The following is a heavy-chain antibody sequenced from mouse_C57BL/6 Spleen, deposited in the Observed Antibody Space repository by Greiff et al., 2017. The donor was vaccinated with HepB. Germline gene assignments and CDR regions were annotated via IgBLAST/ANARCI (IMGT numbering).Heavy chain of an antibody. V-gene: IGHV5-17*01. J-gene: IGHJ3*01. CDR2: ISSGSSTI. CDR1: GFTFSDYG. Sequence: EVKLVESGGGLVKPGGSLKLSCAASGFTFSDYGMHWVRQAPEKGLEWVAYISSGSSTIYYADTVKGRFTISRDNAKNTLFLQMTSRRSEDTAMYYCARATGTGFAYWGQGTLVTVSA. D-gene: IGHD4-1*02. CDR3: ARATGTGFAY.